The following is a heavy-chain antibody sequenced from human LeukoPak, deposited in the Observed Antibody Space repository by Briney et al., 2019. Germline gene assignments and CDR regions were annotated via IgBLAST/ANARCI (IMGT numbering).Heavy chain of an antibody. D-gene: IGHD4-11*01. CDR3: ARENYSNYSRWYYYMDV. CDR2: IFYRGNT. CDR1: GGSISSYY. V-gene: IGHV4-59*12. J-gene: IGHJ6*03. Sequence: KTSETLSLTCTVSGGSISSYYWSWIRQPPGKGLEWIGYIFYRGNTIYNPSLRSRVTMSVDTSKNQFSLKLSSVTAADTAVYYCARENYSNYSRWYYYMDVWGKGTTVTVSS.